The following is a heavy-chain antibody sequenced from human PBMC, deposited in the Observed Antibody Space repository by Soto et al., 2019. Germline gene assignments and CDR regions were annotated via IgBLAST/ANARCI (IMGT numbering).Heavy chain of an antibody. Sequence: SVKVSCKASGYTFTSYGISWVRQAPGQGLEWMGGIIPIFGTTNYAQKFQGRVTITAVESTSTAYMELSSLRSEDTAVYYCARALKGGFLEWLLPLDYWGQGTLVTVSS. CDR1: GYTFTSYG. V-gene: IGHV1-69*13. CDR2: IIPIFGTT. CDR3: ARALKGGFLEWLLPLDY. D-gene: IGHD3-3*01. J-gene: IGHJ4*02.